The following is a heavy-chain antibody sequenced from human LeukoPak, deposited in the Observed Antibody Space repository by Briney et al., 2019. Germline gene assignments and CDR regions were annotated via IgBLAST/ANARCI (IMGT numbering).Heavy chain of an antibody. CDR2: IKQDGSEK. V-gene: IGHV3-7*01. CDR3: ARWTIYYYDSSGYYGY. Sequence: GGSLRLSCAASGFTFSSYWMSWVRQAPGKGLEWVAIIKQDGSEKYYVDSVKGRFTISRDNAKNSLYLQMNSLRAEDTAVYYCARWTIYYYDSSGYYGYWGQGTLVTVSS. D-gene: IGHD3-22*01. J-gene: IGHJ4*02. CDR1: GFTFSSYW.